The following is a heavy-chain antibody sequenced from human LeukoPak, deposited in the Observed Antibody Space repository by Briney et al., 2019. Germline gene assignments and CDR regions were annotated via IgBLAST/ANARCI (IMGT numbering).Heavy chain of an antibody. D-gene: IGHD4-17*01. V-gene: IGHV1-69*13. CDR3: ARATYGDYFDH. J-gene: IGHJ4*02. Sequence: GASVKVSCKASGGTFSSTTINWVRQAPGQGLEWMGGITPIFRTPNYAQKFQGRVTITAVESMSTAYMGLSSLRSEDTAVYYCARATYGDYFDHWGQGTLVTVSS. CDR2: ITPIFRTP. CDR1: GGTFSSTT.